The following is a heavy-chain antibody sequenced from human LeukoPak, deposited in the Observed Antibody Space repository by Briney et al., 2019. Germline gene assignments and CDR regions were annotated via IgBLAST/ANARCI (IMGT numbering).Heavy chain of an antibody. CDR3: ARGGYSDF. CDR1: GFTFSSFW. J-gene: IGHJ4*02. V-gene: IGHV3-7*01. Sequence: GGSLRLSCAASGFTFSSFWMTWVRQAPGKGLEWVANIEQGGTEKYYVDSVKGRFTISRDNAKNSLYLQMNSLRAEDTAVYYCARGGYSDFWGQGTLVTVSS. CDR2: IEQGGTEK. D-gene: IGHD2-15*01.